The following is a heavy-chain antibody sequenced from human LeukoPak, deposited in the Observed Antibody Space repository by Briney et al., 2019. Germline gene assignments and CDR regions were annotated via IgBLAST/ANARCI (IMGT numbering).Heavy chain of an antibody. CDR3: TLYNY. V-gene: IGHV1-18*03. Sequence: ASVKVSCKASGYTFVNFGLIWVRQAPGQGLEWMGWISPENGNTKYSQEFQGRVTITRDTSASTAYMELSSLRSEDMAVYYCTLYNYWGQGTLVTVSS. CDR2: ISPENGNT. J-gene: IGHJ4*02. CDR1: GYTFVNFG. D-gene: IGHD2-2*02.